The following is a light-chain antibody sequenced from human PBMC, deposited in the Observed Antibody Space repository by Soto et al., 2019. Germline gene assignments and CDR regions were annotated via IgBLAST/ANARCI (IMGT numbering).Light chain of an antibody. Sequence: DIQMTQSPSSLSASVGDRVTITCRASQSIVTYLNWYLQKPGKAPKLLIYDASGLETGVPSRFSGSGSGTEFTLTISSLQPDDFATYYCQQYNRYSRTFGQGTKVDIK. V-gene: IGKV1-5*01. CDR2: DAS. CDR3: QQYNRYSRT. CDR1: QSIVTY. J-gene: IGKJ1*01.